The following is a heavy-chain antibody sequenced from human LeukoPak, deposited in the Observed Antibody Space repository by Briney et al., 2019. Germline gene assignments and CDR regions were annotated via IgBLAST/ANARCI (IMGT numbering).Heavy chain of an antibody. V-gene: IGHV1-3*01. CDR3: ARVEEYYYDSSGKGWAFDI. CDR2: INAGNGNT. J-gene: IGHJ3*02. Sequence: ASVKVSCKASGYTFTSYAMHWVRQAPGQRLEWMGWINAGNGNTKYSQKFQGRVTITRDTSARTAYMELSSLRSEDTAVYYCARVEEYYYDSSGKGWAFDIWGQGTMVTVSS. D-gene: IGHD3-22*01. CDR1: GYTFTSYA.